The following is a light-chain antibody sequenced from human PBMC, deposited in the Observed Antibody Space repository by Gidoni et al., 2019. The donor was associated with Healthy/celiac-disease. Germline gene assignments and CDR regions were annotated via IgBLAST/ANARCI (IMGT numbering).Light chain of an antibody. Sequence: QSPLTQHPSASGSPGPSVTISCTGTSSDVGGYNYVSWYQQHPGKAPKLMIYEVSKRPSGVPDRFSGSKSGNTASLTVSGLQAEDEADYYCSSYAGSNNFDFGTGTKVTVL. CDR1: SSDVGGYNY. J-gene: IGLJ1*01. CDR2: EVS. V-gene: IGLV2-8*01. CDR3: SSYAGSNNFD.